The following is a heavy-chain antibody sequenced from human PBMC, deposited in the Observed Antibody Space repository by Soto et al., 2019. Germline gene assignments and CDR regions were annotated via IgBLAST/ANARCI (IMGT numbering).Heavy chain of an antibody. D-gene: IGHD6-13*01. CDR1: GDSISTGGYY. V-gene: IGHV4-31*03. Sequence: QVQLQESGPGLVKPSQTLSLTCSVSGDSISTGGYYWSWIRQHPGKGLEWIGYLYYSGSTYYNPSLKSRVTISVDTSENQFSLKLSSVTAADTAVYYCARGRRGYSSSPFDYWGQGTLVTVSP. J-gene: IGHJ4*02. CDR3: ARGRRGYSSSPFDY. CDR2: LYYSGST.